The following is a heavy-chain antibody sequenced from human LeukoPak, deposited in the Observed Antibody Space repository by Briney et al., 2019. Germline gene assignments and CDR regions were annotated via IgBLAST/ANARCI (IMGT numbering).Heavy chain of an antibody. V-gene: IGHV4-4*07. CDR2: IYTSGST. CDR3: ARENSGSYREFDY. D-gene: IGHD1-26*01. CDR1: GGSISSYY. J-gene: IGHJ4*02. Sequence: SETLSLTCTVSGGSISSYYWRWIRQPAGKGLEWIGRIYTSGSTNYNASLKSRVSMSVDTSKNQFSLKLSSVTAADTAVFYCARENSGSYREFDYWGQGTLVTVSS.